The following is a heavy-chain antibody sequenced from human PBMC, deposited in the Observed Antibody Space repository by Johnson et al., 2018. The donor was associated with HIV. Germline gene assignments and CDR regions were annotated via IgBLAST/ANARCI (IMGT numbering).Heavy chain of an antibody. D-gene: IGHD2-15*01. V-gene: IGHV3-30*19. J-gene: IGHJ3*02. Sequence: QVQLVESGGGVVQPGGSLRLSCAASGFTFSSYGMHWVRQAPGKGLEWVALISYDGSNKYYADSVKGRFTISRNNSKNTLYLQMNSLRPEATAVYYCARVRCSGGTCYRWALGWAFDIWGQGTMVTVSS. CDR3: ARVRCSGGTCYRWALGWAFDI. CDR1: GFTFSSYG. CDR2: ISYDGSNK.